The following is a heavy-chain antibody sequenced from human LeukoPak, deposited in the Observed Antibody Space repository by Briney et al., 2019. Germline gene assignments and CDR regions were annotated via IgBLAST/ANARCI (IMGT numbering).Heavy chain of an antibody. CDR1: GESFSGYY. CDR3: ARLWGSSGDYFDY. CDR2: INHNGTT. Sequence: SETLSLTCAVYGESFSGYYWSWIRQPPGTGLEWIGEINHNGTTQYNPSLTSRVTISVDTSKNQFSLKLSSVTAADTAVYYCARLWGSSGDYFDYWGQGTLVTVSS. V-gene: IGHV4-34*01. J-gene: IGHJ4*02. D-gene: IGHD7-27*01.